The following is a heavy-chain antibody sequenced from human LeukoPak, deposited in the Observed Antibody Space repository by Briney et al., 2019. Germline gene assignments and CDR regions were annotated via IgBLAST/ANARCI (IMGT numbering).Heavy chain of an antibody. CDR3: AKAPYSPRDVCRYFDY. Sequence: GGSLRLSCAASGLTFSTYSMSWVRQAPGKGLEWVAAISASGGGKYYADSVKGRITIVRDNSRSTVFQQMSIIRAEATAFYYSAKAPYSPRDVCRYFDYWGQGVLVTVSS. J-gene: IGHJ4*02. CDR1: GLTFSTYS. V-gene: IGHV3-23*01. CDR2: ISASGGGK. D-gene: IGHD5-24*01.